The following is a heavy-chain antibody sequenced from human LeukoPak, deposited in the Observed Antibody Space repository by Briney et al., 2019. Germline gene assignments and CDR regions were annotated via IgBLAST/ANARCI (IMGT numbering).Heavy chain of an antibody. CDR1: GFTVSSNY. Sequence: GGSLRLSCAASGFTVSSNYMSWVRQAPGKGLEWVSSISSSSSYIYYADSVKGRFTISRDNAKNSLYLQMNSLRAEDTAVYYCARNYDFWSGYPNDAFDIWGQGTMVTVSS. CDR2: ISSSSSYI. D-gene: IGHD3-3*01. J-gene: IGHJ3*02. V-gene: IGHV3-21*01. CDR3: ARNYDFWSGYPNDAFDI.